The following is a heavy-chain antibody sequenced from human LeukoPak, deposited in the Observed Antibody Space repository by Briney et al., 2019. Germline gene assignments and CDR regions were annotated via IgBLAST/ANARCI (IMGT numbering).Heavy chain of an antibody. D-gene: IGHD3-16*01. CDR2: IKSKSDGGTT. CDR1: AFALSPYN. Sequence: GGSLRLSCAASAFALSPYNMNWVRQAPGKGLEWVGRIKSKSDGGTTDYAAPVKGKFTISRDDSKNTLYLQMNSLKSEDTAVYYCTTGGGVYDYVSLHWGQGTLVTVSS. CDR3: TTGGGVYDYVSLH. V-gene: IGHV3-15*01. J-gene: IGHJ1*01.